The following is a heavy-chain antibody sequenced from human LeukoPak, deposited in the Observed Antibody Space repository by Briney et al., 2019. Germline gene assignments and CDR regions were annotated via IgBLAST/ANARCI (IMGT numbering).Heavy chain of an antibody. D-gene: IGHD3-3*01. J-gene: IGHJ3*02. CDR1: GYTFTSYY. CDR2: INPSGGST. CDR3: ARGLYDFWSGYYIGDAFDI. Sequence: ASVKVSCKASGYTFTSYYMHWVRQAPGQGLEWMGIINPSGGSTSYAQKFQGRVTMTRDTSTSTVYMELSSLRSEDTAVYYCARGLYDFWSGYYIGDAFDIWGQGTMVTVSS. V-gene: IGHV1-46*01.